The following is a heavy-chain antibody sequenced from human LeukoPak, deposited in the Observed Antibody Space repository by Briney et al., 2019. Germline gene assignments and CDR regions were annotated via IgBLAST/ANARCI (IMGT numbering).Heavy chain of an antibody. V-gene: IGHV1-69*13. D-gene: IGHD6-19*01. Sequence: GASVKVSCKASGYTFTSYDINWVRQATGQGLEWMGGIIPIFGTANYAQKFQGRVTITADESTSTAYMELSSLRSEDTAVYYCARDGAVAGTYWYFDLWGRGTLVTVSS. CDR2: IIPIFGTA. J-gene: IGHJ2*01. CDR1: GYTFTSYD. CDR3: ARDGAVAGTYWYFDL.